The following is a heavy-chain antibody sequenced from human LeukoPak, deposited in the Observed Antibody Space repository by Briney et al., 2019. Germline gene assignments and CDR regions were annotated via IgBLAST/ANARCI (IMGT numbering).Heavy chain of an antibody. CDR2: INPSGGST. D-gene: IGHD3-10*01. V-gene: IGHV1-46*01. Sequence: ASVKVSCKASGYTFTSYYMHWVRQAPGQGLEWMGIINPSGGSTSYAQKFQGRVTMTRDTSISTAYMELSRLRSDDTAVYYCARDRADDGGLDYWGQGTLVTVSS. CDR1: GYTFTSYY. J-gene: IGHJ4*02. CDR3: ARDRADDGGLDY.